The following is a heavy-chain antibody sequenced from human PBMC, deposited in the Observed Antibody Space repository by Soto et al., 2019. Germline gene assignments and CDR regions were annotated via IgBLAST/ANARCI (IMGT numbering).Heavy chain of an antibody. J-gene: IGHJ6*03. V-gene: IGHV3-23*01. CDR3: ARAAHYDFWSGYYYMDV. Sequence: EVQLLESGGRLVQPGGSLRLSCAASGFTFSNYVMAWVRQAPGKGLEWVSAISGSGGITYHAASVKGRFSISRDNSRNTLYLQMNSLGAEDTAVYYCARAAHYDFWSGYYYMDVWGIGTTVTVSS. D-gene: IGHD3-3*01. CDR1: GFTFSNYV. CDR2: ISGSGGIT.